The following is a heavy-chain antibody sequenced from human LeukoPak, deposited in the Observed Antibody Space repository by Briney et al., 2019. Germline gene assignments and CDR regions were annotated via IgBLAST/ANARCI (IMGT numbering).Heavy chain of an antibody. V-gene: IGHV3-23*01. CDR3: TRHSDCSGGSCYSD. CDR2: ISGNGAFT. Sequence: GGSLRLSCAASGFTFGNYAMNWVRQAPGKGLEWVSTISGNGAFTYYADSVQGRFTISRDNSKNTLSVQMNSLKTEDTAVYYCTRHSDCSGGSCYSDWGQGTLVTVSS. J-gene: IGHJ4*02. D-gene: IGHD2-15*01. CDR1: GFTFGNYA.